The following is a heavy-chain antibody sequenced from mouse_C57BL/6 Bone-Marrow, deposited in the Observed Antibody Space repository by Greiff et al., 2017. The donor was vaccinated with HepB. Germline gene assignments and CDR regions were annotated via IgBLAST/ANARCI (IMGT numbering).Heavy chain of an antibody. Sequence: VQLQQSGAELARPGASVKLSCKASGYTFTSYGISWVKQRTGQGLEWIGEIYPRSGTTYYNEKFKGKATLTADKSSSIAYMELRSLTSEDSAVYFCARSPLPPFDYWGQGTTLTVSS. CDR3: ARSPLPPFDY. V-gene: IGHV1-81*01. J-gene: IGHJ2*01. CDR1: GYTFTSYG. D-gene: IGHD2-10*01. CDR2: IYPRSGTT.